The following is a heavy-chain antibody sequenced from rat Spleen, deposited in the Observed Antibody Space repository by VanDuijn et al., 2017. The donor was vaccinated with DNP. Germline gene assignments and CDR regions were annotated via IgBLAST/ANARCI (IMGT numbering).Heavy chain of an antibody. CDR1: GFPFRDYF. V-gene: IGHV5-25*01. CDR3: AKITTDY. Sequence: EVQLVESGGGLVQAGRSLKLSCAASGFPFRDYFMTWVRQAPTKGLEWVAYISTGGGNTYYGDSVKGRFTISRDNAKSTLYLQMDSLRSEDTATYYCAKITTDYWGQGVMVTVSS. D-gene: IGHD1-10*01. CDR2: ISTGGGNT. J-gene: IGHJ2*01.